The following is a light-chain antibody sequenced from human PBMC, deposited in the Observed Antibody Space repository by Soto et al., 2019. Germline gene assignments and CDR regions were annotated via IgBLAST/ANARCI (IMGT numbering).Light chain of an antibody. CDR1: QSISYW. J-gene: IGKJ1*01. CDR3: QQYNNYWT. CDR2: KAS. Sequence: DIQMTQSPSTLSASVGDRVTITCRASQSISYWLAWYQQKPGKAPNLLIYKASSLESGVPSRFSGSGSGTAFTLTISSLQPDVFATYYCQQYNNYWTFGQGTKVEI. V-gene: IGKV1-5*03.